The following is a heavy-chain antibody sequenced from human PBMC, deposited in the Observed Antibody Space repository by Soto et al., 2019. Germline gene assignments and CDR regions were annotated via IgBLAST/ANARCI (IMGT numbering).Heavy chain of an antibody. CDR1: GGTFSSYA. CDR3: ARARDSDRYYYYGMDV. J-gene: IGHJ6*02. D-gene: IGHD5-18*01. Sequence: ASVKVSCKASGGTFSSYAISWVRQAPGQGLEWMGGIIPIFGTANYAQKFQGRVTITADESTSTAYMELSSLRSEDTAVYYCARARDSDRYYYYGMDVWGQGTTVTVSS. CDR2: IIPIFGTA. V-gene: IGHV1-69*13.